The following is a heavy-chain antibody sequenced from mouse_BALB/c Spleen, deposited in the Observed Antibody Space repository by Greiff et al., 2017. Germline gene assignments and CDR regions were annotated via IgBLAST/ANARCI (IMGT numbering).Heavy chain of an antibody. J-gene: IGHJ4*01. CDR3: TRFITTVVADAMDY. Sequence: VKLQQPGAELVKPGASVKLSCKASGYTFTSYYMYWVKQRPGQGLEWIGGINPSNGGTNFNEKFKSKATLTVDKSSSTAYMQLSSLTSEDSAVYYCTRFITTVVADAMDYWGQGTSVTVSS. CDR2: INPSNGGT. CDR1: GYTFTSYY. D-gene: IGHD1-1*01. V-gene: IGHV1S81*02.